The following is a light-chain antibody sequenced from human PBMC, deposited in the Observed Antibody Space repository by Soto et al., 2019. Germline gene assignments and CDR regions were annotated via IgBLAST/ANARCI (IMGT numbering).Light chain of an antibody. CDR3: MQAAQTRIT. Sequence: DIVMTQSPLSLPVTPGEPASISCRSSQSLIHNNGCNYLDWYLQKPGQSPQLLIYLGSNRSSGVPDRFSGSGSGTDFTLKISRVEAEDVGVYYCMQAAQTRITFGQGTRLEIK. V-gene: IGKV2-28*01. CDR1: QSLIHNNGCNY. CDR2: LGS. J-gene: IGKJ5*01.